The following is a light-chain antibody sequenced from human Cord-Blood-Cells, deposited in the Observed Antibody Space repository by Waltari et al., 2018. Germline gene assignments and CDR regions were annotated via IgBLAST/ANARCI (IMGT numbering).Light chain of an antibody. CDR3: QQSYSTSDT. Sequence: DIQKPPPPSSLSASVGDRATITCRASKIMSSYSNWYQQKPGKAPKLLIYSVSSLQSGVPSRFSGSGSLTEFMLTISSRQPEDFATYACQQSYSTSDTFGQGTKLVIK. J-gene: IGKJ2*01. V-gene: IGKV1-39*01. CDR2: SVS. CDR1: KIMSSY.